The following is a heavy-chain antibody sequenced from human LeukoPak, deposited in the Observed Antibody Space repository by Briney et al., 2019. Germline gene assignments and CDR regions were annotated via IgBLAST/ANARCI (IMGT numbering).Heavy chain of an antibody. J-gene: IGHJ3*02. CDR3: AREQQLVFDAFDI. V-gene: IGHV4-39*07. Sequence: PSETLSLTCTVSGGSISSSIYYWGWIRQPPGKGLEWIGSIYHSGSTYYNPSLKSRVSISVDTSKNQFSLKLSSVTAADTAVYYCAREQQLVFDAFDIWGQGTMVTVSS. D-gene: IGHD6-13*01. CDR1: GGSISSSIYY. CDR2: IYHSGST.